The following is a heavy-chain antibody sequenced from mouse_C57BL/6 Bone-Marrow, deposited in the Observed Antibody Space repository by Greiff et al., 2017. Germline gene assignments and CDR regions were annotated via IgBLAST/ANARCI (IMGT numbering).Heavy chain of an antibody. CDR3: ARDWDGVDY. D-gene: IGHD4-1*01. CDR2: IDPSDSYT. CDR1: GYTFTSYW. J-gene: IGHJ2*01. V-gene: IGHV1-69*01. Sequence: QVQLQQPGAELVMPGASVKLSCKASGYTFTSYWMHWVKQRPGQGLEWIGEIDPSDSYTNYNQQFKGKSTLTVDKSSSTAYMQLSSLTSEDAAVYYCARDWDGVDYWGQGTTLTVSS.